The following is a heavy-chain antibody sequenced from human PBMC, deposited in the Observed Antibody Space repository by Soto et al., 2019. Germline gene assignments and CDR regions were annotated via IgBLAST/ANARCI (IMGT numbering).Heavy chain of an antibody. CDR3: AKDRWGDFGDLNLPGY. Sequence: QVLLVESGGGVVQPGRSLRISCAVSGFTFSSFGMHWVRQAPGKGLKWVAVISDDGSSKHYADSLKGRFTISRDNSNNTLYLQMDSLGPEDTAVYYCAKDRWGDFGDLNLPGYWGQGTLVTVSS. V-gene: IGHV3-30*18. CDR2: ISDDGSSK. CDR1: GFTFSSFG. D-gene: IGHD4-17*01. J-gene: IGHJ4*02.